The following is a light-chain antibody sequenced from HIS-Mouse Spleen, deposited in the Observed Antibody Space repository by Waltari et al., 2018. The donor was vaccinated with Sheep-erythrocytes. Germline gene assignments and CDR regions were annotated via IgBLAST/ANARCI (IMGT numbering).Light chain of an antibody. CDR2: DAS. J-gene: IGKJ4*01. CDR3: RQRSNWPPLT. Sequence: EIVLTQSPATLSLSPGERATLSCRASQGVSSYLAWYQQKPGQAPRLLIYDASNRATGREARFSGSGSGTDFTLTISSLEPEDFAVYYCRQRSNWPPLTFGGGTKVEIK. CDR1: QGVSSY. V-gene: IGKV3-11*01.